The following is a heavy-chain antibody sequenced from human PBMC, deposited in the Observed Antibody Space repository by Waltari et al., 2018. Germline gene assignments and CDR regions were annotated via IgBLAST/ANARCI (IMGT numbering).Heavy chain of an antibody. V-gene: IGHV4-4*02. J-gene: IGHJ4*02. CDR3: ARYRGRGLYLDS. D-gene: IGHD2-15*01. CDR1: GDSMSRNYW. Sequence: QVQLQESGPGLVKPSGTLSLTCGVSGDSMSRNYWWSWVRQPPGKGLEWLGQVHRSGRTNYNPPLESRVTVSIDTFNSQFSLEVTSATAAYTALYVCARYRGRGLYLDSWGRGILVTVSP. CDR2: VHRSGRT.